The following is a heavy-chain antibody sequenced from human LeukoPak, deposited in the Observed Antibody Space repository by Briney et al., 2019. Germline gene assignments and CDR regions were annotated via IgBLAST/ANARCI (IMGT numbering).Heavy chain of an antibody. CDR3: ARRFEVMSAFDV. CDR2: IYPDDSDT. D-gene: IGHD3-16*01. CDR1: GYSFTTYW. V-gene: IGHV5-51*01. Sequence: GESLKISCQGSGYSFTTYWIGWVRQMPGKGLEWMGIIYPDDSDTTYSPSFEGQVTISADKSINTAYLQWSSLKASDTAMYYCARRFEVMSAFDVWGQGTMVTVSS. J-gene: IGHJ3*01.